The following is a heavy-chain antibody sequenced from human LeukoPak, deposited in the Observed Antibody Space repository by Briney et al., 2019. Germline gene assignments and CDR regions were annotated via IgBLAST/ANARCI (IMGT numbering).Heavy chain of an antibody. V-gene: IGHV3-9*01. D-gene: IGHD2-2*01. CDR3: AKDLGGSATTV. CDR2: ISWSGDRM. Sequence: GGSLRLFCAASGFTFSDYYMSWIRQAPGKGLEWVSSISWSGDRMGYADAVKGRSTISRDNAKNSLFLQMNSLRVEDTALYYCAKDLGGSATTVWGQGTLVTVSS. CDR1: GFTFSDYY. J-gene: IGHJ4*02.